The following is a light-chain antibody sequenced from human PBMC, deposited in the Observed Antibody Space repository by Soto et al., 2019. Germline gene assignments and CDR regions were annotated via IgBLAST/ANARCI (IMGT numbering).Light chain of an antibody. CDR2: GAS. CDR1: QSVSSSY. J-gene: IGKJ4*01. V-gene: IGKV3-20*01. CDR3: QQYGSSPPI. Sequence: ETVLTQSPGTLSLSPGERATLSCRASQSVSSSYLAWYQQKPGQAPRLLIYGASSRATGLPDRFSGSGSGTDFTLTISRLEREDFAVYYCQQYGSSPPIFVGGTKVEMK.